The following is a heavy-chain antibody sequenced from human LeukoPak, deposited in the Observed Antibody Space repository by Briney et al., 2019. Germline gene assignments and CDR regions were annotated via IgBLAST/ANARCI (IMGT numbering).Heavy chain of an antibody. CDR3: ARHSRSGYGDYESAFDI. CDR1: GGSISSSSYY. Sequence: SSETLSLTCIVSGGSISSSSYYWGWIRQPPGKGLEWIGSIFFSGSTYYNPSLKSRVTISVDTSKNEFSLKLSSVTAADTAVYYCARHSRSGYGDYESAFDIWGQGTMVTVSS. CDR2: IFFSGST. J-gene: IGHJ3*02. D-gene: IGHD5-12*01. V-gene: IGHV4-39*01.